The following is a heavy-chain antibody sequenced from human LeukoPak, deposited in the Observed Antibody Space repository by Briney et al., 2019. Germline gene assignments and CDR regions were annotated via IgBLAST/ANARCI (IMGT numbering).Heavy chain of an antibody. V-gene: IGHV4-59*01. CDR1: GGSISSYY. CDR2: IYYSGST. Sequence: SETLSLTCTVSGGSISSYYWSWIRQPPGKGLEWIGYIYYSGSTNYKPSLKSRVTISVDMSKNQFSLKLSSVTAADTAIYYCARDGRAGSLFAYWGQGTLVTVSS. CDR3: ARDGRAGSLFAY. J-gene: IGHJ4*02. D-gene: IGHD6-19*01.